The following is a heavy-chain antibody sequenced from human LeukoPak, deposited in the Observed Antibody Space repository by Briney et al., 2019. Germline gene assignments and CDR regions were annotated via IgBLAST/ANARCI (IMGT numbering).Heavy chain of an antibody. V-gene: IGHV1-69*13. D-gene: IGHD2-21*01. Sequence: SVKVXCKASGGSFIKYGITWVRQAPGQGLEWMGGIMFTFGTTKYAQRFQGRVTISADESTSTAYMEVSSLRSEDTAVYYCARIAYCGADCHAFDVWGQGTMVIVSS. J-gene: IGHJ3*01. CDR3: ARIAYCGADCHAFDV. CDR2: IMFTFGTT. CDR1: GGSFIKYG.